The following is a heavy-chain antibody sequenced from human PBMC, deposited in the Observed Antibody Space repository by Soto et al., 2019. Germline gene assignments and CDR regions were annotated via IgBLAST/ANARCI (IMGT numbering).Heavy chain of an antibody. Sequence: QVQLMQSGAEVKKPGSSVKVSCKASGGTFSSYAISWVRQAPGQGLEWMGGIIPIFGTANYAQKFQGRVTITADESTSTAYMELSSLRSEDTAVYYCARSPPYGDYVFGNFDYWGQGTLVTVSS. CDR2: IIPIFGTA. V-gene: IGHV1-69*01. CDR3: ARSPPYGDYVFGNFDY. D-gene: IGHD4-17*01. J-gene: IGHJ4*02. CDR1: GGTFSSYA.